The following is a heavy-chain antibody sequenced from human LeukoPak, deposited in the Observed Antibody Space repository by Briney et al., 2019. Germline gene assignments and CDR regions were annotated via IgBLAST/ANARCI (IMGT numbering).Heavy chain of an antibody. V-gene: IGHV4-59*01. CDR1: GGSISSYY. D-gene: IGHD4-23*01. CDR2: IYYSGST. Sequence: SETLSLTFTVSGGSISSYYWSWIRQPPGKGLEWIGYIYYSGSTNYNPSLKSRVTISVDTSKNQFSLKLSSVTAADTAVYYCARATTVVGHWFDPWGQGTLVTVSS. CDR3: ARATTVVGHWFDP. J-gene: IGHJ5*02.